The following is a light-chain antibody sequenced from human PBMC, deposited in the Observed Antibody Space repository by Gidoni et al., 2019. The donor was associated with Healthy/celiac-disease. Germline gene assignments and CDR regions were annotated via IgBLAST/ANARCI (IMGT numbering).Light chain of an antibody. V-gene: IGKV1-39*01. CDR2: AAS. J-gene: IGKJ3*01. Sequence: DIQMTQSPSSRSASVGDRVTITCRASQSISSYLNWYQQKPGKAPKLLLYAASSLQSGVPSRFSGSGSGTDFTITISSLQPEDFATYYCQQSYSTALFTFXPXTKVDIK. CDR1: QSISSY. CDR3: QQSYSTALFT.